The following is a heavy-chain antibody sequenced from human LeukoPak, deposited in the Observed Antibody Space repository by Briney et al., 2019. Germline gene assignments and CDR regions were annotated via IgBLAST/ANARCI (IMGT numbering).Heavy chain of an antibody. J-gene: IGHJ5*02. D-gene: IGHD2-21*02. CDR3: ARLHYGDPTSWFDP. Sequence: GSLRLSCAASGFTFSDYYMSWIRQPPGKGLEWIGYMSNSGLTNYNPSLKSRVTISVDTSKNQFSLKLRSVTAADTAVYYCARLHYGDPTSWFDPWGQGTLVTVSS. CDR1: GFTFSDYY. V-gene: IGHV4-4*09. CDR2: MSNSGLT.